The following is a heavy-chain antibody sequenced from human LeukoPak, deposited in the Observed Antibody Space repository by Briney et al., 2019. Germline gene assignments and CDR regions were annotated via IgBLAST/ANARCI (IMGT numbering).Heavy chain of an antibody. CDR3: AKTVVPNNWFDP. J-gene: IGHJ5*02. D-gene: IGHD4-23*01. V-gene: IGHV3-23*01. CDR1: GFTFSSYA. CDR2: ISGSGGST. Sequence: GGSLRLSCAASGFTFSSYAMSWVRQAPGKGLEWVSAISGSGGSTYFADSVKGRFTISRDNSKNTLYLQMNSLRAEDTAVYYCAKTVVPNNWFDPWGQGTLVTVPS.